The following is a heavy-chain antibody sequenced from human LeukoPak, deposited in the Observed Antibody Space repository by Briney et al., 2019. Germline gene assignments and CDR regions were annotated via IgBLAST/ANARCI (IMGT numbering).Heavy chain of an antibody. CDR3: ARDQGGVYYYDSSGYYGFDY. CDR2: ISYDGSNK. V-gene: IGHV3-30*01. CDR1: GFTFSSYA. J-gene: IGHJ4*02. Sequence: GGSLRLSCAASGFTFSSYAMHWVRQAPGKGLEWVAVISYDGSNKYYADSVKGRFTISRDNSKNTLYLQMNSLRAEDTAVYYCARDQGGVYYYDSSGYYGFDYWGQGTLVTVSS. D-gene: IGHD3-22*01.